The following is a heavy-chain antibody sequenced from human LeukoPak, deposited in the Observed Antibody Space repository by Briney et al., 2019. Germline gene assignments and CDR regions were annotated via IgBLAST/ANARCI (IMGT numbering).Heavy chain of an antibody. V-gene: IGHV3-53*01. J-gene: IGHJ6*02. CDR3: ARENALHCSGGSCYLIGYYGMDV. Sequence: GGSLRLSCAASGFTFSSNYMSWVRQAPGKGLEWVSVIYSGGSTYYADSVKGRFTISRDNSKNTLYLQMNCLRAEDTAVYYCARENALHCSGGSCYLIGYYGMDVWGQGTTVTVSS. D-gene: IGHD2-15*01. CDR1: GFTFSSNY. CDR2: IYSGGST.